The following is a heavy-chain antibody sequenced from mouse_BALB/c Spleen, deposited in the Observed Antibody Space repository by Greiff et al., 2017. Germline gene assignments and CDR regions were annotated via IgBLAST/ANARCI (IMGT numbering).Heavy chain of an antibody. J-gene: IGHJ4*01. CDR2: ISSGGSYT. V-gene: IGHV5-9-4*01. Sequence: DVKLVESGGGLVKPGGSLKLSCAASGFTFSSYAMSWVRQSPEKRLEWVAEISSGGSYTYYPDTVTGRFTISRDNAKNTLYLEMSSLRSEDTAMYYCARDSSGYPMDYWGQGTSVTVSS. D-gene: IGHD3-1*01. CDR3: ARDSSGYPMDY. CDR1: GFTFSSYA.